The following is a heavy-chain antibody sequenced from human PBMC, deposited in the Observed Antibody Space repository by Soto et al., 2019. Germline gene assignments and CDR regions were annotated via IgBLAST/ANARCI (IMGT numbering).Heavy chain of an antibody. CDR1: GFTFSSYA. Sequence: LRLSCAAPGFTFSSYAMSWVRQAPGKGLEWVSVISGSGGSTHYADSVRGRFTISRDNSKNTLYLQVNSLRAEDTAVYYCAKSGGDFWSGYADRFYYFAMDVWGQGTTVTVSS. CDR3: AKSGGDFWSGYADRFYYFAMDV. V-gene: IGHV3-23*01. CDR2: ISGSGGST. D-gene: IGHD3-3*01. J-gene: IGHJ6*02.